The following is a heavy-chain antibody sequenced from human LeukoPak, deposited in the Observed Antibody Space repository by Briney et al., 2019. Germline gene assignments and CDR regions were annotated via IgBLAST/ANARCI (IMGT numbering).Heavy chain of an antibody. D-gene: IGHD3-16*02. Sequence: PGGSLRLSCAASGFTLSNYAMSWVRQAPGKGLEWVSALSGSGGSAYYADSVKGRFTISRDNSKNTLYLQMNSLRAEDTAVYYCARGFVLRLGELSPPDYWGQGTLVTVSS. J-gene: IGHJ4*02. V-gene: IGHV3-23*01. CDR2: LSGSGGSA. CDR1: GFTLSNYA. CDR3: ARGFVLRLGELSPPDY.